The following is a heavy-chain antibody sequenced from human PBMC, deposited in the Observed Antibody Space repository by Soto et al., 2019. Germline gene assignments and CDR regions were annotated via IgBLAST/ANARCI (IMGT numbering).Heavy chain of an antibody. D-gene: IGHD2-8*02. Sequence: GGSLRLSCAASGFTFSNYAMTWVRQAPGKGLEWVSGISGSGGSTYYPDSVKGRFTISRENAKNSLYLPMHSLTTGDTAVYYCARQASYWHGGGGWFDPWGQGTLVTVSS. CDR1: GFTFSNYA. V-gene: IGHV3-23*01. J-gene: IGHJ5*02. CDR3: ARQASYWHGGGGWFDP. CDR2: ISGSGGST.